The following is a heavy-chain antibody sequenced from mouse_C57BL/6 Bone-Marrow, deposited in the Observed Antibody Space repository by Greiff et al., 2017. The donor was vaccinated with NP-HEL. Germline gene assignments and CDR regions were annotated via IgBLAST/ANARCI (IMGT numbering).Heavy chain of an antibody. CDR3: ARGYYSYFDY. Sequence: EVQLQQSGPELVKPGASVKISCKASGYTFTDYYMNWVKQSHGKSLEWIGDINPNNGGTSYNQKFKGKATLTVDKSSSTAYMELRSLTSEDSAVYYCARGYYSYFDYWGQGTTLTVSS. CDR1: GYTFTDYY. CDR2: INPNNGGT. J-gene: IGHJ2*01. V-gene: IGHV1-26*01. D-gene: IGHD2-3*01.